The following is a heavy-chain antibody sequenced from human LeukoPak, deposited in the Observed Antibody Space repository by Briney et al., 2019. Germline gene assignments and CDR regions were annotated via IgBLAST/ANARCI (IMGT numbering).Heavy chain of an antibody. CDR3: ARVAAAGPAGYYFDY. J-gene: IGHJ4*02. D-gene: IGHD6-13*01. V-gene: IGHV3-20*04. CDR2: INWDGGST. CDR1: GFTFDDYG. Sequence: GGSLRLSCAASGFTFDDYGMSWVRQAPGKGLEWVSGINWDGGSTGYADSVKGRFTISRDNAKNSLYLQMNSLRAEDTALYYCARVAAAGPAGYYFDYWGQGTLVTVSS.